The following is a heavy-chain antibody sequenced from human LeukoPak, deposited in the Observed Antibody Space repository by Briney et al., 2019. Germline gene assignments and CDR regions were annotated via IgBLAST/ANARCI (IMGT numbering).Heavy chain of an antibody. D-gene: IGHD3-10*01. CDR1: GGTFSSYA. V-gene: IGHV1-69*01. J-gene: IGHJ4*02. CDR2: IIPIFGTA. CDR3: ARSSGSYSDY. Sequence: ASVKVSCKASGGTFSSYAISWVRQAPGQGLEWMGGIIPIFGTANYAQKFQGRVTITADESTSTVYMELISLRSEDTAVYYCARSSGSYSDYWGQGTLVTVSS.